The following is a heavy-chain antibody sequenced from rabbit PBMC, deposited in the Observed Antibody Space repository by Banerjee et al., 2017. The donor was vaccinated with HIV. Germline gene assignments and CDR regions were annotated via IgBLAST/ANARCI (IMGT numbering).Heavy chain of an antibody. V-gene: IGHV1S47*01. CDR1: GSDISSNA. J-gene: IGHJ3*01. D-gene: IGHD8-1*01. CDR2: IDNGDGSK. Sequence: QQQLEESGGGLVKPGGTLTLTCKASGSDISSNAMCWVRQAPGKRLEWIACIDNGDGSKYYASWAKGPFTISRTSSTTVTLQMTSLTAADTATYFCARDRDTGSVYYFDLWGQGTLVPVS. CDR3: ARDRDTGSVYYFDL.